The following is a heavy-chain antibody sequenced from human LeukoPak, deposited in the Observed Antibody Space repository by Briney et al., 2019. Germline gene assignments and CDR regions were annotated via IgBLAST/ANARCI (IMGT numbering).Heavy chain of an antibody. J-gene: IGHJ3*02. D-gene: IGHD3-10*01. CDR1: GGSFSGYY. CDR2: INHSGST. V-gene: IGHV4-34*01. Sequence: SETLPLTCAVYGGSFSGYYWSWIRQPPGKGLEWIGEINHSGSTNYNPSLKSRVTISVDTSKNQFSLKLSSVTAADTAVYYCARETRGDDAFDIWGQGTMVTVSS. CDR3: ARETRGDDAFDI.